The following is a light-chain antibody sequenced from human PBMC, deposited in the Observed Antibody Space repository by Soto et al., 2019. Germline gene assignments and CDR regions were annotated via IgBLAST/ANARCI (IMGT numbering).Light chain of an antibody. J-gene: IGLJ2*01. CDR2: DVS. CDR3: SSYTSSSTMV. V-gene: IGLV2-14*01. CDR1: SSDVGGYNY. Sequence: QSVLTQPASVSGSPGQSITISCPGTSSDVGGYNYVSWYQQHPGKAPKLMIYDVSNRPSGVSNRFSGSKSGNTASLTISGLQAEDEADDYCSSYTSSSTMVFGGGTKLTVL.